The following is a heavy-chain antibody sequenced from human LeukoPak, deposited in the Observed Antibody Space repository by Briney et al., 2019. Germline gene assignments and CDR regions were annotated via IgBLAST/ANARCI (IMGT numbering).Heavy chain of an antibody. J-gene: IGHJ4*02. CDR1: GFTFSSYA. V-gene: IGHV3-23*01. D-gene: IGHD1-26*01. Sequence: GGSLRLSCAASGFTFSSYAMSWVRQAPGKGLEWVSAITGSGGNTYYADSVKGRFTISRDNSKNTVFLQMNSLRAEDTAMYYCCSLAMGATGGDFWGQGTLVTVSS. CDR2: ITGSGGNT. CDR3: CSLAMGATGGDF.